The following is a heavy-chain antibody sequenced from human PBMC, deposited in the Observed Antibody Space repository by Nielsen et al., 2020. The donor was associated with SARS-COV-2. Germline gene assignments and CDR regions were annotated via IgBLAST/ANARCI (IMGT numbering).Heavy chain of an antibody. Sequence: SETLSLTCTVSGGSMNSYYWSWIRQPPGKGLEWIAYVYASGSTNYNPSLQSRVTISSDTSKNEFSLRLTSVTAADTAVYYCARGRWEEYFDYWGQGTLVTVSS. CDR1: GGSMNSYY. CDR3: ARGRWEEYFDY. V-gene: IGHV4-59*13. D-gene: IGHD1-26*01. J-gene: IGHJ4*02. CDR2: VYASGST.